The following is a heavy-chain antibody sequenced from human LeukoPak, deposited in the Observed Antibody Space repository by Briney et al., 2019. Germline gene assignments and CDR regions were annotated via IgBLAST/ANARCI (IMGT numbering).Heavy chain of an antibody. V-gene: IGHV1-46*01. CDR2: INPSGGST. CDR1: GYTFTSYS. Sequence: GASVKVSCKASGYTFTSYSMHWVRQAPGQGLEWMGIINPSGGSTSYAQKFQGRVTMTRDTSTSTVYMELSSLRSEDTAVYYCARDLYYDSSGYYPGYWGQGTLVTVSS. J-gene: IGHJ4*02. D-gene: IGHD3-22*01. CDR3: ARDLYYDSSGYYPGY.